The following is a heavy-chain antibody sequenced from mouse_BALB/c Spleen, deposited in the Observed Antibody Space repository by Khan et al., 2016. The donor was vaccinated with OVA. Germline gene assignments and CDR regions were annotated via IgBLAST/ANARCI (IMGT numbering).Heavy chain of an antibody. D-gene: IGHD2-2*01. CDR2: ISSGGSYT. Sequence: EVELVESGGGLVKPGGSLKLSCAASGFTFSSYAMSWVRQSPEKRLEWVAEISSGGSYTYYPDTVTGRFTISRDNAKNPPYLEMSSLRSEDTAMYYFARDGYEGFAYWGQGTLVTVSA. V-gene: IGHV5-9-4*01. CDR1: GFTFSSYA. J-gene: IGHJ3*01. CDR3: ARDGYEGFAY.